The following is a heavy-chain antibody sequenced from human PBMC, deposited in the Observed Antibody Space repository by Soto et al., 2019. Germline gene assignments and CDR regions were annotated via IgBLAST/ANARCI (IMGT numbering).Heavy chain of an antibody. J-gene: IGHJ5*02. CDR1: GASVSDSLSY. Sequence: PSETLSLTCIISGASVSDSLSYWGWIRQPPGKRPEWIGNIYFSGITSYNPSLKRRVTISVDTSKNQFSLTLTSVTAADTAVYYCARQCRGVTCHWFVPWGQGTLVTVSS. V-gene: IGHV4-39*01. D-gene: IGHD2-15*01. CDR2: IYFSGIT. CDR3: ARQCRGVTCHWFVP.